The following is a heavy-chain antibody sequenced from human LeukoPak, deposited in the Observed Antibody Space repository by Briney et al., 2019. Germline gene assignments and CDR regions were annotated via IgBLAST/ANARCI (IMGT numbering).Heavy chain of an antibody. V-gene: IGHV3-30*18. CDR3: AKDQCSSTSCYEGRFDY. CDR1: GFTFGSYA. J-gene: IGHJ4*02. Sequence: GGSLRLSCAASGFTFGSYAMHWVRQAPGKGLGWVADISYDRSDKYYADSVKGRFIISRDNSKNTLYLQMNSLRAEDTAVYYCAKDQCSSTSCYEGRFDYWGQGTLVTVSS. CDR2: ISYDRSDK. D-gene: IGHD2-2*01.